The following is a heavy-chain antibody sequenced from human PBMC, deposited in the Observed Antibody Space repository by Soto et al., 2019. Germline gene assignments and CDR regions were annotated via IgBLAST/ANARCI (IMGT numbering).Heavy chain of an antibody. CDR1: GFTLSSYS. D-gene: IGHD5-18*01. V-gene: IGHV3-48*02. J-gene: IGHJ6*02. CDR2: ISRSSTTTI. Sequence: GSLRLSCAASGFTLSSYSMNWVRQAPGKGLELISYISRSSTTTIYYADSVKGRFTISRDNAKNSLYLQMNSLRDEDTAVYYCARDRLGYSYGNSMDVWGQGITVTVSS. CDR3: ARDRLGYSYGNSMDV.